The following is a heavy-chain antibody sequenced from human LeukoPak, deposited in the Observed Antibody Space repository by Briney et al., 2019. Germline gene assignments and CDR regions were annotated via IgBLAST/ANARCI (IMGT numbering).Heavy chain of an antibody. J-gene: IGHJ6*02. CDR2: ISAYNGNT. V-gene: IGHV1-18*01. D-gene: IGHD2-2*01. CDR1: GYTFTSYG. CDR3: ARDLSCSSTSCYPYGAYYYYGMDV. Sequence: GASVKVSCKASGYTFTSYGISWVRQAPGQGLEWMGWISAYNGNTNYAQKLQGRVTMTTDTSTSTAYMELRSLRSDDTAVYYCARDLSCSSTSCYPYGAYYYYGMDVWGQGTTVTVSS.